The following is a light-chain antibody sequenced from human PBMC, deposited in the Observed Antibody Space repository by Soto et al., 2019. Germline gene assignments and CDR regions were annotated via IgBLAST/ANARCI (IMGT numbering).Light chain of an antibody. CDR3: SSYAASNNFSLV. V-gene: IGLV2-8*01. CDR1: SSDVGGYNY. CDR2: EVT. J-gene: IGLJ3*02. Sequence: QSALTQPPSASVSPGQSVTISCTGTSSDVGGYNYVSWYQQYPGRAPKLMIYEVTKRPSGVPDRFSGSKSGNTASLTVSGLQAEDEADYYCSSYAASNNFSLVFGGGTKLNVL.